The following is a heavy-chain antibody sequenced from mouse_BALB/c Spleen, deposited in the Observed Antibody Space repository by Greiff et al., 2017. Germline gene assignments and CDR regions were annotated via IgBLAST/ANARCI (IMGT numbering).Heavy chain of an antibody. V-gene: IGHV8-12*01. CDR2: IYWDDDK. Sequence: QVTLKVSGPGILQPSQTLSLTCSFSGFSLSTSGMGVSWIRQPSGKGLEWLAHIYWDDDKRYNPSLKSRLTISKDTSRNQVFLKITSVDTADTATYYCARSHYDGYYRGDAMDYWGQGTSVTVSS. CDR3: ARSHYDGYYRGDAMDY. D-gene: IGHD2-3*01. J-gene: IGHJ4*01. CDR1: GFSLSTSGMG.